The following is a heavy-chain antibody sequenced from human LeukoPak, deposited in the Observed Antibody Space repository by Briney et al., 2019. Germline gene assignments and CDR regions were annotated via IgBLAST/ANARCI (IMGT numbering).Heavy chain of an antibody. J-gene: IGHJ4*02. CDR2: ISTEIGNT. CDR3: ARDRYEYCGGGSCFLFDF. D-gene: IGHD2-15*01. CDR1: GYTFPSYG. Sequence: VASVKVSCKASGYTFPSYGFSWVRQAPGQGLEWMGWISTEIGNTNYAQKFQGRVTMTTDTSTSTVYMELTSLRADDTAVYYCARDRYEYCGGGSCFLFDFWGQGTLVTVSS. V-gene: IGHV1-18*01.